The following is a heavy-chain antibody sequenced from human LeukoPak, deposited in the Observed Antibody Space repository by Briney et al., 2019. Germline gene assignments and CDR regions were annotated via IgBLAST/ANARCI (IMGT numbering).Heavy chain of an antibody. V-gene: IGHV4-30-4*01. Sequence: SETLSLTCTVSGGSISGVNYYWSWIRQPPGKGLEWIGSIYYSGSIYFNPSLKSRVTISIDTPKNQFSLKLSSVTAADTAVYYCARDGTVYGGGSYWGQGTLVTVSS. CDR3: ARDGTVYGGGSY. CDR1: GGSISGVNYY. D-gene: IGHD4-23*01. CDR2: IYYSGSI. J-gene: IGHJ4*02.